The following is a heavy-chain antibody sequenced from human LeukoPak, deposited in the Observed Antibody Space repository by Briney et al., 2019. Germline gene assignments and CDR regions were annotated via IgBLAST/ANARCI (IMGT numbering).Heavy chain of an antibody. CDR2: IIPILGIA. CDR3: ARDGVAAAGIYYYYGMDV. CDR1: GGTFSSYA. Sequence: VASVKVSCKASGGTFSSYAISWVRQAPGQGLGWMGRIIPILGIANYAQKFQGRVTITADKSTSTAYMELSSLRSEDTAVYYCARDGVAAAGIYYYYGMDVWGQGTTVTVSS. V-gene: IGHV1-69*04. J-gene: IGHJ6*02. D-gene: IGHD6-13*01.